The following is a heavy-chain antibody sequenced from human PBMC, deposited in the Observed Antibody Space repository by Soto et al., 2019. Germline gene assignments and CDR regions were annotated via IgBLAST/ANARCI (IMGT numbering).Heavy chain of an antibody. CDR2: IDPSDSYT. CDR1: GYSFTSYW. D-gene: IGHD2-8*02. Sequence: GESLKISCKGSGYSFTSYWISWVRQMPGKGLEWMGRIDPSDSYTNYSPSFQGHVTISADKSISTAYLQWSSLKASDTAMYYCVRLNLGSSSSGTGGNGYYFDYWGQGTLVTVSS. CDR3: VRLNLGSSSSGTGGNGYYFDY. V-gene: IGHV5-10-1*01. J-gene: IGHJ4*02.